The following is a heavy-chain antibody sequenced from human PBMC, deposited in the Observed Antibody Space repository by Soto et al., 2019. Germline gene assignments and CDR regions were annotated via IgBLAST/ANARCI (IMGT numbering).Heavy chain of an antibody. Sequence: QVQVMQSGVEVKKPGDSVKVSCKTSGYIFSDYGINWVRQAPGQGLEWMGWISGYSGNANLAQKFQGRVTMTTDKSTRTAYMELRRLRSDDTAVYYCAKRTSGTTWGESDYWGQGTLVTVSS. D-gene: IGHD4-17*01. V-gene: IGHV1-18*04. CDR3: AKRTSGTTWGESDY. CDR2: ISGYSGNA. J-gene: IGHJ4*02. CDR1: GYIFSDYG.